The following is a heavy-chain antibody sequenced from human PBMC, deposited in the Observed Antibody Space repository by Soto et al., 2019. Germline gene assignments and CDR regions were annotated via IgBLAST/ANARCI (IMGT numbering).Heavy chain of an antibody. CDR3: ARGITIFGVVKKYYFDC. Sequence: SETLSLTCVVYGGSFSGYYWSWIRQPPGKGLEWIGEINHSGSTNYNPYLKSRVTISVDTSKNQFSLKLSSVTAADTAVYYCARGITIFGVVKKYYFDCWGQGTLVTVSS. CDR2: INHSGST. V-gene: IGHV4-34*01. J-gene: IGHJ4*02. D-gene: IGHD3-3*01. CDR1: GGSFSGYY.